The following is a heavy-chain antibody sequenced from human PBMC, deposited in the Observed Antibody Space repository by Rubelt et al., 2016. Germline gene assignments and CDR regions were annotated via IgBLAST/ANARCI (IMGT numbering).Heavy chain of an antibody. J-gene: IGHJ4*02. Sequence: QVQLQESGPGLVKPSGTLSLTCNVSGYSISSGYYWGWVRQPPGKGLVWIGSIYYSGSTYYNPSLTSRVTISVATSKNQFSRKLSAVTASDTAVYYWARVMGYYDSSGYYSSGIDYWGQGTLVTVSS. V-gene: IGHV4-38-2*02. CDR3: ARVMGYYDSSGYYSSGIDY. D-gene: IGHD3-22*01. CDR2: IYYSGST. CDR1: GYSISSGYY.